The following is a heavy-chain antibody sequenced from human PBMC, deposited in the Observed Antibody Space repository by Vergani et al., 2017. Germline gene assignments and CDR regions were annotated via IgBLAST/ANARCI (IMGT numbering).Heavy chain of an antibody. J-gene: IGHJ6*02. CDR2: SIPIFGTA. CDR3: ARDVTMVRGVSSYGMDV. D-gene: IGHD3-10*01. CDR1: GGTFSSYA. V-gene: IGHV1-69*06. Sequence: QVQLVQSGAEVKKPGSSVKVSCKASGGTFSSYAISWVRQAPGQGLEWMGGSIPIFGTANYAQKFQGRVTITADKSTSTAYMELSSLRSEDTAVYYCARDVTMVRGVSSYGMDVWGQGTTVTVSS.